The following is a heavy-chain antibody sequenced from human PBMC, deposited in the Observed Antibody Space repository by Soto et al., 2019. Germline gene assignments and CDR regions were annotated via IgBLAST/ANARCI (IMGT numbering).Heavy chain of an antibody. Sequence: SETLPLTCAVYGGSFSGYYWSWIRQPPGKGMEWIGEINHSGSTNYNPSLKSRVTISVDTSKNQFSLKLSSVTAADTAVYYCARGTQVFGCSYGYYFDYWGPGT. CDR1: GGSFSGYY. CDR3: ARGTQVFGCSYGYYFDY. V-gene: IGHV4-34*01. CDR2: INHSGST. D-gene: IGHD5-18*01. J-gene: IGHJ4*02.